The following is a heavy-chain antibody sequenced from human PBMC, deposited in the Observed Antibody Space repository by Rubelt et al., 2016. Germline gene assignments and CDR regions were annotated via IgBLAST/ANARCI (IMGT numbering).Heavy chain of an antibody. CDR3: ARGLYATRMAS. CDR1: GGSISSSSYY. D-gene: IGHD3-16*01. V-gene: IGHV4-39*07. J-gene: IGHJ4*02. Sequence: QLQLQESGPGLVKPSETLSLTCTVSGGSISSSSYYWGWIRQPPGKGLEWIGSIYYSGSTYYNPSLKSRVTISVDTSKNQFSLKLTSVTAADTAVYYWARGLYATRMASWGQGTLVTVSS. CDR2: IYYSGST.